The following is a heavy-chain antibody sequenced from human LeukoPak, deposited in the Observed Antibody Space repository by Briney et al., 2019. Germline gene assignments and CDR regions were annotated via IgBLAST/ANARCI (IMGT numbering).Heavy chain of an antibody. CDR3: ASSRGSWPDYFDY. D-gene: IGHD6-13*01. CDR1: GFTLSSYS. V-gene: IGHV3-48*04. Sequence: GGSLRLSCAASGFTLSSYSMNWVRQAPGKGLEWVSYISSSGSTIYYADSVRGRFTISRDNAKNSLYLQMNSLRAEDTAVYYCASSRGSWPDYFDYWGQGTLVTVSS. J-gene: IGHJ4*02. CDR2: ISSSGSTI.